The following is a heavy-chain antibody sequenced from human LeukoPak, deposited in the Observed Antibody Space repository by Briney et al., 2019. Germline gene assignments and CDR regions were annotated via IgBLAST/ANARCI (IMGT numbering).Heavy chain of an antibody. CDR1: GFPRKSQA. D-gene: IGHD6-19*01. J-gene: IGHJ4*02. V-gene: IGHV3-66*01. Sequence: GFPRLSWAGPGFPRKSQANGLGRPGPGEGVGWVPAVIYSGGSTYYADSVKGRFTISRDNSKNTLYLQMNSLRAEDTAVYYCARDLSGWYTFDYWGQGTLVTVSS. CDR2: IYSGGST. CDR3: ARDLSGWYTFDY.